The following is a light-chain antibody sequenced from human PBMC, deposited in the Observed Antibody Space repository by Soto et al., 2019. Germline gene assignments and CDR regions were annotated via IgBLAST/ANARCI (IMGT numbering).Light chain of an antibody. V-gene: IGKV1-39*01. CDR2: AAS. Sequence: DIQMTQSPSSLSASVGDRVTITCRASQSKNSYLNWYQQKPGKAPKLLIYAASSLQSGVPSRFSGSGFGTDFTLTISSLQPEDFATYYCQQSYSTPPAFGQGTRLEIK. CDR3: QQSYSTPPA. CDR1: QSKNSY. J-gene: IGKJ5*01.